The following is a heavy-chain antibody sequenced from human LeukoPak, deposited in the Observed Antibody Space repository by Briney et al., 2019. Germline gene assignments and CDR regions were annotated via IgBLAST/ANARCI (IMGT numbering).Heavy chain of an antibody. CDR2: ISSNGGST. CDR3: LETDVDTAR. CDR1: GFTFSSYA. J-gene: IGHJ4*02. V-gene: IGHV3-64D*06. Sequence: GGSLRLSCSASGFTFSSYAMHWVRQAPGKGLEYVSAISSNGGSTYYADSVKGRFTISRDNCKNTLYLQMSSLRAEGTAVYYCLETDVDTARWGQGTLVTVSS. D-gene: IGHD5-18*01.